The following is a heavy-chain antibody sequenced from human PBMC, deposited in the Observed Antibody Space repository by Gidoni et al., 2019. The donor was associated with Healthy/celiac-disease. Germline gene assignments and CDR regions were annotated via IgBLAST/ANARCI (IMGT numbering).Heavy chain of an antibody. D-gene: IGHD3-10*01. J-gene: IGHJ4*02. CDR2: ISGSGGST. CDR1: GFTFSSYA. CDR3: AKGPSFMVRGVTYFDY. Sequence: EVQLLASGGGLVQPGGSLRLSCSASGFTFSSYAMSWVRQAPGKGLEWVSAISGSGGSTYYADSVKGRFTISRDNSKNTLYLQMNSLRAEDTAVYYCAKGPSFMVRGVTYFDYWGQGTLVTVSS. V-gene: IGHV3-23*01.